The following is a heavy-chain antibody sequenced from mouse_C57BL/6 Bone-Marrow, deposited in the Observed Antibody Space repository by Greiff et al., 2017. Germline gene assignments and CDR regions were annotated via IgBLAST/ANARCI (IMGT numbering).Heavy chain of an antibody. CDR2: INPNNGGT. D-gene: IGHD1-1*01. Sequence: EVQLQQSGPELVKPGASVKISCKASGYTFTDYYMNWVKQSHGKSLEWVGDINPNNGGTSYNQKFKGKATLTVDKSSSTAYMVLRSLTSEDSAVYYCATSYYGSSYSYSMDYWGQGTSVTVSS. J-gene: IGHJ4*01. CDR3: ATSYYGSSYSYSMDY. V-gene: IGHV1-26*01. CDR1: GYTFTDYY.